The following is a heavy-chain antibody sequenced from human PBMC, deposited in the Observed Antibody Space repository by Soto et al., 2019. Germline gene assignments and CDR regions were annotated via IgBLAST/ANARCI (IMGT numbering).Heavy chain of an antibody. Sequence: QAQLVQSGAEVKKPGASVRVSCKTSGYPFTDYFIHWVRQAPGQGLEWMGIISLYHHSTSYAQKFQGRLTVTADTSTTTGYMDLSSLTSEDSAVYWCARELYSCGGDCPYYMDYWGQGTLVTVSS. J-gene: IGHJ4*02. CDR1: GYPFTDYF. V-gene: IGHV1-46*01. CDR2: ISLYHHST. CDR3: ARELYSCGGDCPYYMDY. D-gene: IGHD2-21*02.